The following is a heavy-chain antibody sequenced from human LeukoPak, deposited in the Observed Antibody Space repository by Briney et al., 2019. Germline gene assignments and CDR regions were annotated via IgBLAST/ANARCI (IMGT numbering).Heavy chain of an antibody. J-gene: IGHJ5*02. Sequence: SRTLSLTCTVSGGAISSGGYYWSGVREHPEKGPEWIGYIYYSGSTYYNPSLKSRVTISVDTSKNQFSLKLRSVTAADTVVYYCAREVVYCSSTSCYGYWFDPWGQGTLVTVSS. V-gene: IGHV4-31*03. CDR3: AREVVYCSSTSCYGYWFDP. CDR1: GGAISSGGYY. D-gene: IGHD2-2*01. CDR2: IYYSGST.